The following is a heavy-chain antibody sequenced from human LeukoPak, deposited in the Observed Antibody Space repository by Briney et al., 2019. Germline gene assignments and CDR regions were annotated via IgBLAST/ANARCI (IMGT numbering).Heavy chain of an antibody. D-gene: IGHD3-10*01. V-gene: IGHV3-43D*04. CDR3: AKDIRAGAYAFDI. J-gene: IGHJ3*02. CDR1: GFTFDDYA. Sequence: GGSLRLSCAASGFTFDDYAMHWVCQAPGKGLEWVSLISWDGGSTYYADSVKGRFTISRDNSKNSLYLQMNSLRAEDTALYYCAKDIRAGAYAFDIWGQGTMVTVSS. CDR2: ISWDGGST.